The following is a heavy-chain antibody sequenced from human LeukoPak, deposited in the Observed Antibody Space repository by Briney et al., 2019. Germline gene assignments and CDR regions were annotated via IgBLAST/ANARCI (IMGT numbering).Heavy chain of an antibody. CDR1: GDSIRSPNW. CDR3: ARVRGYSGYDYTYYYYYMDV. CDR2: IYHSGSA. J-gene: IGHJ6*03. V-gene: IGHV4-4*02. Sequence: PSETLSLTCTVSGDSIRSPNWWSWVRQPPGKGLQWIGEIYHSGSASYNPSLKSRVTISVDTSKNQFSLKLSSVTAADTAVYYCARVRGYSGYDYTYYYYYMDVWGKGTTVTISS. D-gene: IGHD5-12*01.